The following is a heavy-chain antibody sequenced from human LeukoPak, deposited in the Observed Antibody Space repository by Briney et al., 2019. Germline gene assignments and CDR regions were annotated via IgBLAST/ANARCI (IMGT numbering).Heavy chain of an antibody. D-gene: IGHD3-10*01. V-gene: IGHV3-33*01. CDR1: GFTFSSYG. CDR3: ARPGTHYYYYYGMDV. Sequence: GRSLRLSCAASGFTFSSYGMHWVRQAPGKGLEWVAVIWYDGSNKYYADSVKGRFTISRDNSKNTLYLQMNSLRAEDTAVYYCARPGTHYYYYYGMDVWGQGTTVTVSS. CDR2: IWYDGSNK. J-gene: IGHJ6*02.